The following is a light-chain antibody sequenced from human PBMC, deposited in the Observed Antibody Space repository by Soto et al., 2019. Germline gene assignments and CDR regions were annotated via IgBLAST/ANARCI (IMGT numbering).Light chain of an antibody. V-gene: IGLV2-8*01. CDR3: SSYAGSNNFFLV. CDR1: SSDGGGYNY. CDR2: EVT. Sequence: QSALTQPPSASGSPGQSVTISCTGTSSDGGGYNYVSWYQQHPGRAPKLIIYEVTKRPSGVPDRFSGSKSGNTASLTVSGLQAEDEADYYCSSYAGSNNFFLVFGGGTKLTVL. J-gene: IGLJ2*01.